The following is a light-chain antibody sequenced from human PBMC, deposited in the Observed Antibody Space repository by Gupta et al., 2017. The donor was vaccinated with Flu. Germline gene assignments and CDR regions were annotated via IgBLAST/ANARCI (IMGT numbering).Light chain of an antibody. J-gene: IGLJ3*02. CDR3: SAWDASMSSQV. CDR1: SCNVGNDY. V-gene: IGLV1-47*01. Sequence: RVTITCSGSSCNVGNDYIHWSPQLPGPAPNLLMYKHIRRRSAAPARFSGSKSAASASMAISGVRAEDEADYYCSAWDASMSSQVFGGGTKLTVL. CDR2: KHI.